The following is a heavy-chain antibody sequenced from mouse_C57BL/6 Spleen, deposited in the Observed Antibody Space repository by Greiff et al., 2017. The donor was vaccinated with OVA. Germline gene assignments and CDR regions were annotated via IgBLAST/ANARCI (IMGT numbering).Heavy chain of an antibody. V-gene: IGHV1-5*01. J-gene: IGHJ1*03. D-gene: IGHD1-1*01. CDR1: GYTFTSYW. CDR3: TRYYYGSSPYWYFDV. Sequence: VQLKESGTVLARPGASVKMSCKTSGYTFTSYWMHWVKQRPGQGLEWIGAIYPGNSDTSYKQTFKGQAKLTAVTSASTAYMELSRLTNEDSAVYYCTRYYYGSSPYWYFDVWGTGTTVTVSS. CDR2: IYPGNSDT.